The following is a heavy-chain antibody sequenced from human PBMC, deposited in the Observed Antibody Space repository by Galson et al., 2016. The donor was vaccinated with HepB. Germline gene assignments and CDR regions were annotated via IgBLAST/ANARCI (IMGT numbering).Heavy chain of an antibody. J-gene: IGHJ4*02. Sequence: SLRLSCAASGFTFSSHAMSWVRQAPGKGLEWASGISGGSANIYYADSVKGRFTISRDNSKNALYLQMNSLSAEDTAVYYCAVGYHLGSWGQGTLVTVSS. D-gene: IGHD2-15*01. V-gene: IGHV3-23*01. CDR2: ISGGSANI. CDR1: GFTFSSHA. CDR3: AVGYHLGS.